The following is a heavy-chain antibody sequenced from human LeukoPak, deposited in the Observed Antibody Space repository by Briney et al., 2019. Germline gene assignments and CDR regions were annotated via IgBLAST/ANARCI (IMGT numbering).Heavy chain of an antibody. CDR2: IYYSGST. CDR3: ARSLRPYSSGWNVGY. Sequence: SETLSLTCAVSGDSISSHYWSCIRQPPGEVLEWIGYIYYSGSTNYNPSLKSRVTISVDTSKNQFSLKLSSVTAADTAVYYCARSLRPYSSGWNVGYWGQGTLVTVSS. J-gene: IGHJ4*02. D-gene: IGHD6-19*01. CDR1: GDSISSHY. V-gene: IGHV4-59*11.